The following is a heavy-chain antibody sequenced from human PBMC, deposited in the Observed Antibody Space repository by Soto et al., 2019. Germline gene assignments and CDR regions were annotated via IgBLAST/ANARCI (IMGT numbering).Heavy chain of an antibody. V-gene: IGHV3-21*01. D-gene: IGHD7-27*01. CDR3: ARDPKTSGGQHWAFNYFDS. J-gene: IGHJ4*02. CDR2: ISSSSSYI. CDR1: GFTFSSYS. Sequence: TGGSLRLSCAASGFTFSSYSMNWVRQAPGKGLEWVSSISSSSSYIYYADSVKGRFTISRDNSKSTLYLQVDSLRPEDAAVYYCARDPKTSGGQHWAFNYFDSWGQGTLVTVSS.